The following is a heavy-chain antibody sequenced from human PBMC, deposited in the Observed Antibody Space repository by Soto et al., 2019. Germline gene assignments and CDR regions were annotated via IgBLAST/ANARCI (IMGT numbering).Heavy chain of an antibody. J-gene: IGHJ4*02. CDR2: ISSSSYI. CDR3: ARDTDTAMVNPFDY. Sequence: GGSLRLSCAASGFTFSSYSMNWVRQAPGKGLEWVSSISSSSYIYYADSVKGRFTISRDNAKNSLYLQMNSLRAEDTAVYYCARDTDTAMVNPFDYWGQGTLVTVSS. V-gene: IGHV3-21*01. D-gene: IGHD5-18*01. CDR1: GFTFSSYS.